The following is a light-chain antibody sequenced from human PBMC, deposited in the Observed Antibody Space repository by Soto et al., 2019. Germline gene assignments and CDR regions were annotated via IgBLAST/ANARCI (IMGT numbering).Light chain of an antibody. CDR3: QQRSYWPAYT. Sequence: EIVLTQSPATLSLSPGERATLSCRASQSISIYLAWYQKKPDQPPRLLIYDASYRATGLPARFSGSGSGTNFTLPISSREAEDFAVYYGQQRSYWPAYTFGQGTKLEMK. CDR1: QSISIY. V-gene: IGKV3-11*01. J-gene: IGKJ2*01. CDR2: DAS.